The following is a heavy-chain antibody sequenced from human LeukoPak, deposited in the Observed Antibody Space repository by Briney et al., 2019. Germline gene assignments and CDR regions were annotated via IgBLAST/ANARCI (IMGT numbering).Heavy chain of an antibody. Sequence: GGSLRLSCAASGFTFSSFAMSWVRQAPGEGLQWVSSIGAKVPDTNYADSVRGRFTTSRDNSKNTLYLQMNSLRAEDTAIYYCVRYTTAFADWGQGTLVTVSS. V-gene: IGHV3-23*01. CDR1: GFTFSSFA. J-gene: IGHJ4*02. D-gene: IGHD5-18*01. CDR2: IGAKVPDT. CDR3: VRYTTAFAD.